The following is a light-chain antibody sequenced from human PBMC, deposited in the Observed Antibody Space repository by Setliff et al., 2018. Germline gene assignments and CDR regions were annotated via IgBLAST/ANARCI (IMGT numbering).Light chain of an antibody. V-gene: IGLV1-44*01. CDR2: SND. J-gene: IGLJ1*01. CDR3: AAWDDSLNGLYV. CDR1: SSNIGSNT. Sequence: QSVLAQPPSTSGTPGQKVTISCSGGSSNIGSNTVNWYQQFPGTAPKLLIYSNDQRPSGVPDRFSGSKSGTSASLAISGLQSEDESYYYCAAWDDSLNGLYVFGTGTRSPS.